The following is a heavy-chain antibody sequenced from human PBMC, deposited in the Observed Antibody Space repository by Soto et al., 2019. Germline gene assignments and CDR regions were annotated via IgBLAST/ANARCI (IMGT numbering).Heavy chain of an antibody. Sequence: SVKVSCKASGYTFTSYGISWVRQAPGQGLEWMGRIIPILGIANYAQKFQGRVTITADKSTSTAYMELSSLRSEDTAVYYCARDPPAREDGGSSFDFDYWGQGTLVTVSS. J-gene: IGHJ4*02. CDR1: GYTFTSYG. CDR2: IIPILGIA. CDR3: ARDPPAREDGGSSFDFDY. D-gene: IGHD2-15*01. V-gene: IGHV1-69*04.